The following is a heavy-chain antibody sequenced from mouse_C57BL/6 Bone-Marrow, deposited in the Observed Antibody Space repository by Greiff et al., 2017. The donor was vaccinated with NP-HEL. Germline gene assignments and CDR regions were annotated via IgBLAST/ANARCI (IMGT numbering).Heavy chain of an antibody. D-gene: IGHD1-1*01. CDR2: IHPNSGST. J-gene: IGHJ2*01. CDR3: AREIYYYGSSWYYFDY. V-gene: IGHV1-64*01. CDR1: GYTFTSYW. Sequence: VQLQQPGAELVKPGASVKLSCKASGYTFTSYWMHWVKQRPGQGLEWIGMIHPNSGSTNYNEKFKSKATLTVDKSSSAAYMQLSSLTSEDSAVYYCAREIYYYGSSWYYFDYWGQGTTLTVSS.